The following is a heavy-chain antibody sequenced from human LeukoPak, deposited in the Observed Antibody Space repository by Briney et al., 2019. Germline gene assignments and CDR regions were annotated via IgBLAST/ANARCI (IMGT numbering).Heavy chain of an antibody. J-gene: IGHJ4*02. CDR1: GYTFTGYY. V-gene: IGHV1-2*02. Sequence: ASVKVSCKASGYTFTGYYMRWVRQAPGQGLEWMGWINPNSGGTNYAQKFQGRVTMTRDTSISTAYMELSRLRSDDTAVYYCARDPGGLRAARVRYDYWGQGTLVTVSS. D-gene: IGHD4-23*01. CDR2: INPNSGGT. CDR3: ARDPGGLRAARVRYDY.